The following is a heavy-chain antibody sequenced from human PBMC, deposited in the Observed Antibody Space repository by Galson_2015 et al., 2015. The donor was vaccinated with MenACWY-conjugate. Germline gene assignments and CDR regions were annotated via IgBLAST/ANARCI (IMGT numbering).Heavy chain of an antibody. CDR1: GFTFSSYW. J-gene: IGHJ4*02. V-gene: IGHV3-74*01. CDR2: INSDGSST. CDR3: ARASVGSDCYLGY. Sequence: SLRLSCAASGFTFSSYWMHWVRHAPGKGLVWVSRINSDGSSTSYEDSVKGRFTISRDNAKNTLYLQMNSLRAEDTAVYYCARASVGSDCYLGYWGQGTLVTVSS. D-gene: IGHD2-21*02.